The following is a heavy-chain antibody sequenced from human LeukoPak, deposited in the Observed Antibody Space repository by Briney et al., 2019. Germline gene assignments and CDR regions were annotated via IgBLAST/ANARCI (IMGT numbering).Heavy chain of an antibody. D-gene: IGHD6-13*01. V-gene: IGHV3-48*03. CDR3: ARDQAGRHSDY. CDR1: GFTFCSYE. Sequence: GGSLRLSCAASGFTFCSYEMNWVRQAPGKGLEWVSYISSSGSTIYYADSVKGRFTISRDNAKNSLYLQMNSLRAEDSAVYYCARDQAGRHSDYWGQGTLVTVSS. CDR2: ISSSGSTI. J-gene: IGHJ4*02.